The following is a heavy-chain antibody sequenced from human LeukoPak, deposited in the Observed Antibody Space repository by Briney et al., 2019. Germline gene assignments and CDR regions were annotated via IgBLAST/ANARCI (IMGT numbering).Heavy chain of an antibody. CDR2: IYHSGST. D-gene: IGHD6-19*01. Sequence: SETLSLTCAVSGGSISSSNWWSWVRQPPGKGLEWIGEIYHSGSTNYNPSLKSRVTISVDKSKNQFSLKLSSVTAADTAVYYCARSGIAVADWFDPWGQGTLVTVSS. J-gene: IGHJ5*02. CDR3: ARSGIAVADWFDP. CDR1: GGSISSSNW. V-gene: IGHV4-4*02.